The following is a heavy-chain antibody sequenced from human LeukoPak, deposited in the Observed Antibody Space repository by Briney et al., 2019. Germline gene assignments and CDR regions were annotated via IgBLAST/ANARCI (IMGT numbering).Heavy chain of an antibody. D-gene: IGHD3-10*01. V-gene: IGHV1-2*02. J-gene: IGHJ4*02. CDR1: GYTFTSYG. Sequence: ASVKVSCKASGYTFTSYGISWVRQAPGQGLEWMGWINPNSGGTNYVQKFQGRVTMTRDTSISTAYMELSRLRSDDTAVYYCARDNYGSGSYDDYWGQGTLVTVSS. CDR2: INPNSGGT. CDR3: ARDNYGSGSYDDY.